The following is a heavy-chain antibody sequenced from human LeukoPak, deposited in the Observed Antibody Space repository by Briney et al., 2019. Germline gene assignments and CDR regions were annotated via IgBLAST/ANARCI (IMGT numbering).Heavy chain of an antibody. D-gene: IGHD2-21*01. CDR2: ISMTSRHL. J-gene: IGHJ6*04. CDR3: ARHIETVPDYYYGMDV. Sequence: TLRPSCAPSGFTFTSYSMSSGCQAPRKGLGWGSSISMTSRHLSTTASVKGRLTISRDTAKNSMYLQMNSLRPQTTPVYFFARHIETVPDYYYGMDVWGEGTTVTVSS. V-gene: IGHV3-21*01. CDR1: GFTFTSYS.